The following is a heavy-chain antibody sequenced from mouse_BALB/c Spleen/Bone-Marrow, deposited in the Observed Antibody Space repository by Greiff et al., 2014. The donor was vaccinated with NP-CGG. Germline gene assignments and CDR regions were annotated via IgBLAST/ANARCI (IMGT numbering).Heavy chain of an antibody. J-gene: IGHJ4*01. CDR3: ARFYYGSNYAMDY. CDR2: INPYNGVI. CDR1: GYSFTGYT. Sequence: DVKLQESGPELVKPGASMKISCKASGYSFTGYTMNWVKQSHGKNLEWIGLINPYNGVINYNQKFKGKATFTVDKSSSTAYMELLSLTSEDPAVYYCARFYYGSNYAMDYWGQGTSVTVSS. V-gene: IGHV1-18*01. D-gene: IGHD1-1*01.